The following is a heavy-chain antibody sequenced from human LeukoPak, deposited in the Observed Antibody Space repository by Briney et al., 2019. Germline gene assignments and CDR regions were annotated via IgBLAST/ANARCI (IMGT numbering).Heavy chain of an antibody. CDR2: IYYSGST. J-gene: IGHJ4*02. CDR1: GGSISSAGYY. Sequence: PSQTLSLTCTVSGGSISSAGYYSSWIRQHPGKGLEWIGYIYYSGSTYYNPSLKSRVTISVDTSKNQFSLKLSSVTAADTAVYYCARETGAAYGDYWFDYWGQGTLVTVSS. D-gene: IGHD4-17*01. V-gene: IGHV4-31*03. CDR3: ARETGAAYGDYWFDY.